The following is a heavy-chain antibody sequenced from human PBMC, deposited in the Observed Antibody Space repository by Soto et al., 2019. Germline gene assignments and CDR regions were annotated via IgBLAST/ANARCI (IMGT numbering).Heavy chain of an antibody. CDR2: INHSGST. J-gene: IGHJ5*02. Sequence: SEALSLTCAVYGGSFSGYYWSWIRQPPGKGLEWIGEINHSGSTNYNPSLKSRVTISVDTSKNQFSLKLSSVTAADTAVYYCARAPNSSGWYNWFDPWGQGTLVTVSS. CDR3: ARAPNSSGWYNWFDP. CDR1: GGSFSGYY. V-gene: IGHV4-34*01. D-gene: IGHD6-19*01.